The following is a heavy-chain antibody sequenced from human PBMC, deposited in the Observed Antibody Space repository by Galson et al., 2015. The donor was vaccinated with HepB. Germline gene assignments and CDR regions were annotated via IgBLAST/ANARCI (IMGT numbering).Heavy chain of an antibody. CDR2: IIPFLGKA. D-gene: IGHD4-23*01. V-gene: IGHV1-69*13. CDR1: GDTLSRCA. Sequence: SVKVSGKASGDTLSRCAISWVRQAPGQGLEWMGGIIPFLGKANSAQRFQDRLTITADESTSTAYMELSSLRSDDTAVYYCARRTFDYSGNYGAFDMWGQGTTVTVSS. CDR3: ARRTFDYSGNYGAFDM. J-gene: IGHJ3*02.